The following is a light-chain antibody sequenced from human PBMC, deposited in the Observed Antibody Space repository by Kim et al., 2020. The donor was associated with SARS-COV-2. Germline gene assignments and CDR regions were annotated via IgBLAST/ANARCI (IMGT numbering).Light chain of an antibody. Sequence: ETVLTQSPATLSVSPGERATLSCRASQSVKSNLAWYQQKPGQAPRLLIYGAFTRATGIPGRFSGSGSGTEFTLTISSLQSEDFAVYYCQQYNNWPPITFDQGTRLEIK. CDR2: GAF. CDR1: QSVKSN. CDR3: QQYNNWPPIT. J-gene: IGKJ5*01. V-gene: IGKV3-15*01.